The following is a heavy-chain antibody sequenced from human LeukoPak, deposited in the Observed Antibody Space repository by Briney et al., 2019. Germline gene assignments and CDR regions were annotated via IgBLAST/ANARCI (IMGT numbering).Heavy chain of an antibody. CDR3: ARDGGYCSGTSCYMAHDWFDP. Sequence: PSETLSLTCTVTGGSISSYYWSWIRQPPGKGLEWIGYIYYSGSTNYNPSLKSRVTISVDTSKNQFSLKLSSVTAADTAVYYCARDGGYCSGTSCYMAHDWFDPWGQGTLVTVSS. D-gene: IGHD2-2*02. CDR1: GGSISSYY. V-gene: IGHV4-59*01. CDR2: IYYSGST. J-gene: IGHJ5*02.